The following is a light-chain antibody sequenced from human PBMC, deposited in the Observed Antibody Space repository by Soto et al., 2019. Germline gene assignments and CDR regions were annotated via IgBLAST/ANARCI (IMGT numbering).Light chain of an antibody. CDR2: KAS. CDR1: QNINSW. Sequence: DIQMTQSPSTLSASVGDRVTITCRATQNINSWLAWYQQKPGKAPKLLIYKASSLASGVPSRFSGSGSGTEFTLTISSLQPDDFATYYCQQYDTYGTFGQGTKVDIK. V-gene: IGKV1-5*03. CDR3: QQYDTYGT. J-gene: IGKJ1*01.